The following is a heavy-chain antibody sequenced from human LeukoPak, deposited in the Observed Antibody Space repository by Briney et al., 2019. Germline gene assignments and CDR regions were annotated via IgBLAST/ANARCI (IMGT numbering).Heavy chain of an antibody. CDR2: ISSDGSKT. D-gene: IGHD3-9*01. CDR3: ARDLIVINFDWHHWYFDL. V-gene: IGHV3-30*10. CDR1: GFAFNTYS. J-gene: IGHJ2*01. Sequence: PGRSLRLSCAASGFAFNTYSLHWVRQAPDTGLEWMAGISSDGSKTYYTHSVQDRFTISRDNSKNTLYLQMNSLRAEDTAVYYCARDLIVINFDWHHWYFDLWGRGTLVTASS.